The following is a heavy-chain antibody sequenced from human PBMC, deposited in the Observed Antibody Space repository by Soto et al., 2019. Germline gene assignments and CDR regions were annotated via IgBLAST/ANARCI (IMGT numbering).Heavy chain of an antibody. V-gene: IGHV1-46*01. D-gene: IGHD3-3*01. CDR1: GYTFTSYY. CDR2: INPSGGST. J-gene: IGHJ4*02. CDR3: ARGFIRSLEWLLSAFDY. Sequence: QVQLVQSGAEVKKPGASVKVSCKASGYTFTSYYMHWVRHAPGQGLEWMGIINPSGGSTSYAQKFQCRVNMPRDTSTSTVYLQLSSLRSEDSAVYYCARGFIRSLEWLLSAFDYWGQGPLVTVSS.